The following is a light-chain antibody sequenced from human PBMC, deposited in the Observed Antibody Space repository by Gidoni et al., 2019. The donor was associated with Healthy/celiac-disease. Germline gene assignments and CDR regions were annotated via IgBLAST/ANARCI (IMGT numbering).Light chain of an antibody. CDR1: ALPKQY. CDR3: QSADSSGTYVV. J-gene: IGLJ2*01. Sequence: SYELTQPPSVSVSPGQTARITGSGDALPKQYAYWYQQKPGQAPVLVIYKDSERPSGIPERFSGSSSGTTVTLTISGVQAEDEADYYCQSADSSGTYVVCGGGTKLTVL. CDR2: KDS. V-gene: IGLV3-25*03.